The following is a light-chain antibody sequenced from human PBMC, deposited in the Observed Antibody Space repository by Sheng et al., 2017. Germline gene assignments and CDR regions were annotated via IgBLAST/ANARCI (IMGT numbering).Light chain of an antibody. J-gene: IGLJ1*01. CDR3: CSYASTYTFV. V-gene: IGLV2-11*01. Sequence: QSALTQPRSVSGSPGQSVTISCTGTSSDVGGYKYVSWYQQHPGKAPKMILYDVTERPSGVPARFSSSKSGTTASLTISGLQAEDEADYYCCSYASTYTFVFGTGTKVTVL. CDR1: SSDVGGYKY. CDR2: DVT.